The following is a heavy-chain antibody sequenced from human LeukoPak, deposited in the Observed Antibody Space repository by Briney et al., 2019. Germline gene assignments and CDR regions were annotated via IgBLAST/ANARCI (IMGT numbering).Heavy chain of an antibody. Sequence: GGSLRLSCAASGFTFSTYGMHWVRQAPGKGLEWVSDIWYNGNTYYADSVKGRFTISRDNSKSTLYLQMNSLRAEDTAVYYCAREEGVDGTSGINNWGQGTLVIVSS. CDR1: GFTFSTYG. CDR2: IWYNGNT. CDR3: AREEGVDGTSGINN. J-gene: IGHJ4*02. D-gene: IGHD4-23*01. V-gene: IGHV3-33*01.